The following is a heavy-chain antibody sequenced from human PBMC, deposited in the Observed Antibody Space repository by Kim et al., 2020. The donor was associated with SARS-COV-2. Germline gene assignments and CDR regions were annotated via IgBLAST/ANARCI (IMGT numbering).Heavy chain of an antibody. Sequence: GGSLRLSCAASGFTFSSYAMSWVRQAPGKGLEWVSAISGGGGSTYYADSVKGRFTISRDNSKNTLYLQMNSLRAEDTAVYYCAKPGGDYVSVVGDYGMDVWGQGTTVTVSS. CDR1: GFTFSSYA. J-gene: IGHJ6*02. V-gene: IGHV3-23*01. CDR2: ISGGGGST. D-gene: IGHD2-21*02. CDR3: AKPGGDYVSVVGDYGMDV.